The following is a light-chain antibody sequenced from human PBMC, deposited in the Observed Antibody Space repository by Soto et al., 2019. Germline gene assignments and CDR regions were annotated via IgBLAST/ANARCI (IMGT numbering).Light chain of an antibody. J-gene: IGKJ1*01. Sequence: EIVMTQSPATLSVSPGERATLSCRASQSVSSNLAWYQQKPGQAPRLLIYGASTRATGIPARFSGSGSGTEFTLNISSLQSEDFAVYYCQQYTNWPGTFGQGTKVEIK. V-gene: IGKV3-15*01. CDR2: GAS. CDR1: QSVSSN. CDR3: QQYTNWPGT.